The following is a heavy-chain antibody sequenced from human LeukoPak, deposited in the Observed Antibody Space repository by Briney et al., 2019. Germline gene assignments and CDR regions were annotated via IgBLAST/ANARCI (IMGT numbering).Heavy chain of an antibody. Sequence: GASVKVSCKASGYTFTGYYMHWVRQAPGQGLEWMGWINPNSGGTNFTQKFQGRVTMTRDTSISTAYMELSSLTSDDTAVYYCARAGSYRYADYWGQGTVVTVSS. V-gene: IGHV1-2*02. CDR2: INPNSGGT. J-gene: IGHJ4*02. D-gene: IGHD3-16*02. CDR3: ARAGSYRYADY. CDR1: GYTFTGYY.